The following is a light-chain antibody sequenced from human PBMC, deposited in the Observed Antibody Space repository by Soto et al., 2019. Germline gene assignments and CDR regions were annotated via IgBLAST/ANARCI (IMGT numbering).Light chain of an antibody. CDR2: KAS. J-gene: IGKJ4*02. Sequence: DIQMTQSPSTLSASVGNRVTITCRASQSLSGLLAWYQQKPGKAPKLLIYKASSLESGVPSRFSGSGSGTEFTLTISSLQPDDSATYYCQQYNTYSPFGGGTKVEIK. CDR1: QSLSGL. CDR3: QQYNTYSP. V-gene: IGKV1-5*03.